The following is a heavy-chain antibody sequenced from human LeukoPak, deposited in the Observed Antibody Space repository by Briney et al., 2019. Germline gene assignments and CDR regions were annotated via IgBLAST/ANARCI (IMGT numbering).Heavy chain of an antibody. J-gene: IGHJ5*02. CDR3: ARERVAGINWFDP. CDR1: GFTFSSYG. V-gene: IGHV3-33*01. D-gene: IGHD6-19*01. Sequence: GGSLRLSCAESGFTFSSYGMHWVRQAPGKGLEWVAVIWYDGINKYYADSVKGRFTISRDNSKNTLYLQMYSLRAEDTAVYYCARERVAGINWFDPWGQGTRVSVSS. CDR2: IWYDGINK.